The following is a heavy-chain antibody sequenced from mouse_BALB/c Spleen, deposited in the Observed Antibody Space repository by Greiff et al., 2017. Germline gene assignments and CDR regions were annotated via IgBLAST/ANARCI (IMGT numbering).Heavy chain of an antibody. J-gene: IGHJ3*01. CDR3: VRGDGYYPN. V-gene: IGHV10S3*01. CDR1: GFTFNTNA. D-gene: IGHD2-3*01. Sequence: GGGLVQPKGSLKLSCAASGFTFNTNAMNWVRQAPGKGLEWVARIRSKSNNYATYYADSVKDRFTISRDDSQSMLYLQMNNLKTEDTAMYYCVRGDGYYPNWGQGTLVTVSA. CDR2: IRSKSNNYAT.